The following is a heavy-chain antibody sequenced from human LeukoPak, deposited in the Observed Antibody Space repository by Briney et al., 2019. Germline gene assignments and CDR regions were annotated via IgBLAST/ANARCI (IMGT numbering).Heavy chain of an antibody. J-gene: IGHJ4*02. CDR2: INLKSGDT. V-gene: IGHV1-2*02. CDR3: AREGRHCGGDCYSFDF. CDR1: GYTFTNSY. D-gene: IGHD2-21*02. Sequence: ASVKVSCKASGYTFTNSYMHWVRQAPGRGLEYLAWINLKSGDTIYAQKFQGRVTLTRDTSISTAYMDLGSLRSDDTAIYYCAREGRHCGGDCYSFDFWGQGTPVTVSS.